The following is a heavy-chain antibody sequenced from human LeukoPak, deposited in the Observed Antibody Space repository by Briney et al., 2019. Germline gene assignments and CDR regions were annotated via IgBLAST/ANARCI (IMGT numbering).Heavy chain of an antibody. CDR1: GYTFTSYG. CDR2: ISAYNGNT. D-gene: IGHD4-11*01. J-gene: IGHJ6*03. Sequence: ASVKVSCKASGYTFTSYGISWVRQAPGQGLEWMGWISAYNGNTNYAQKLQGRVTMTTDTSTSTAYVELRSLRSDDTAVYYCAREVKYYYYMDVWGKGTTVTVSS. V-gene: IGHV1-18*01. CDR3: AREVKYYYYMDV.